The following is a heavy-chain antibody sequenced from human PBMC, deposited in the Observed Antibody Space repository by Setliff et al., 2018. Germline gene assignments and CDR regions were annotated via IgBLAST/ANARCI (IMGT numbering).Heavy chain of an antibody. CDR2: IHHSGST. CDR3: ARGTKTMVINYWYFDV. V-gene: IGHV4-34*01. CDR1: GGSFSDYW. D-gene: IGHD4-17*01. J-gene: IGHJ2*01. Sequence: TLSLTCAVYGGSFSDYWWSWIRQLPGKGLGWIAEIHHSGSTNFHPSLKSRVAISVDPSKNQFYLNLRSVTAADTAVYFCARGTKTMVINYWYFDVWG.